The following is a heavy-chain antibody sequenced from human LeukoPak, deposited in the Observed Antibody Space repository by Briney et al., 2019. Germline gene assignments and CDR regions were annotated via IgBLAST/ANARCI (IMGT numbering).Heavy chain of an antibody. J-gene: IGHJ4*02. V-gene: IGHV3-33*01. CDR3: ARDHEWGRAYFDY. Sequence: PGRSLRLSFAASGFTLSSYGMHWVRQAPGKGLEWVAVIWYDGSNEYCADSVKGRFTISRDNSKNTLYLQMNSLRAEDTAVYYCARDHEWGRAYFDYWGQGTLVTVSS. CDR2: IWYDGSNE. CDR1: GFTLSSYG. D-gene: IGHD1-26*01.